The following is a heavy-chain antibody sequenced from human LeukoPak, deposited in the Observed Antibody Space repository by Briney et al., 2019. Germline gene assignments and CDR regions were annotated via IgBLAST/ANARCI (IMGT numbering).Heavy chain of an antibody. CDR2: IYYSGTT. J-gene: IGHJ4*02. V-gene: IGHV4-39*02. Sequence: SEALSLTCTVSGGSFSSSDYYWGWIRQPPGKGLEWIGSIYYSGTTYYNPSLKSRVTISVDTSKNQFSLKLRSVTAADTAVYYCARDNLAGYDYWGQGTLVTVSS. CDR1: GGSFSSSDYY. D-gene: IGHD5-18*01. CDR3: ARDNLAGYDY.